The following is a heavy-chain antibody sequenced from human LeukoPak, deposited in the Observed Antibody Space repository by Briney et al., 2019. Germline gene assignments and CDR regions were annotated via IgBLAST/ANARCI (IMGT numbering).Heavy chain of an antibody. V-gene: IGHV1-69*13. CDR2: IIPIFGTA. CDR1: GGTFSSYA. CDR3: AAEFEENGILSY. J-gene: IGHJ4*02. D-gene: IGHD1-14*01. Sequence: ASVKVSCKASGGTFSSYAISWVRQAPGQGLEWMGGIIPIFGTADYAQKFQGRVTITAGESTSTAYMELSSLRSEDTAVYYCAAEFEENGILSYWGQGTLVTVSS.